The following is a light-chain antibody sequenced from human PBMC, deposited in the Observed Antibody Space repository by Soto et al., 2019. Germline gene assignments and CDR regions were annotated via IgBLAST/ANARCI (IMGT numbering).Light chain of an antibody. V-gene: IGLV4-69*01. Sequence: QSVLTQSPSASASLGASVKLTCTLSSGHSSYAITWLQQQPEKGPRYLMKVNMDGSHSKGDGIPDRFSGSSSGTERYLTIFSLQSEDEAHYYCQTWGAGFRVFGGGTKLTVL. J-gene: IGLJ3*02. CDR3: QTWGAGFRV. CDR1: SGHSSYA. CDR2: VNMDGSH.